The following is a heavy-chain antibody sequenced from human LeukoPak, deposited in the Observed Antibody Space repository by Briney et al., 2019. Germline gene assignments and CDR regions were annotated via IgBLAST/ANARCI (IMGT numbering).Heavy chain of an antibody. CDR1: GFTVSSNY. V-gene: IGHV3-66*01. CDR3: ARESSGSYYRGAFDI. J-gene: IGHJ3*02. D-gene: IGHD1-26*01. Sequence: GGSLRLSCAASGFTVSSNYMSCVRQAPGKGLEWVSVIYSGGSTYYADSVKGRFTISRDNSKNTLYLQMNSLRAEDTAVYYCARESSGSYYRGAFDIWGQGTMVTVSS. CDR2: IYSGGST.